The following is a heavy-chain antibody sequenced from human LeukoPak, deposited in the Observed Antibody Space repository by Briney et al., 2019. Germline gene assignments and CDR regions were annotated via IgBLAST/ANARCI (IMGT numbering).Heavy chain of an antibody. CDR3: ARTEGTVAYDS. J-gene: IGHJ5*01. CDR1: GFTFSSYW. V-gene: IGHV3-74*01. Sequence: GGSLRLSCAASGFTFSSYWVHWVRHAPGKGLVWVSRINSDGSSTTYADSVKGRFTISRDNAKNTLYLQVNSLRAEDTAVYYCARTEGTVAYDSWGQGTLVTVSS. D-gene: IGHD4-23*01. CDR2: INSDGSST.